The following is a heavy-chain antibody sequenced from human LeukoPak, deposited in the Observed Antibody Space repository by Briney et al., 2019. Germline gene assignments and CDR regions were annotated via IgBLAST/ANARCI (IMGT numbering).Heavy chain of an antibody. CDR1: GGSFSGYY. D-gene: IGHD5-18*01. J-gene: IGHJ6*03. V-gene: IGHV4-34*01. Sequence: SETLSLTCAVYGGSFSGYYWSWIRQPPGKGLEWIGEINHSGSTNYNPSLKSRVTISVDTSKNQFSLKLSSVTAADTAVYYCARRGYSYGHYYCYYMDVWGKGTTVTVSS. CDR3: ARRGYSYGHYYCYYMDV. CDR2: INHSGST.